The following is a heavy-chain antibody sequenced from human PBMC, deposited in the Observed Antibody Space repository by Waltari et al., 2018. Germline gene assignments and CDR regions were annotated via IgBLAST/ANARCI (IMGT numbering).Heavy chain of an antibody. CDR1: GYTFTSYY. V-gene: IGHV1-46*01. CDR3: ARDGSIAAAGYWSYGMDV. J-gene: IGHJ6*02. Sequence: QVQLVQSGAEVKKPGASVKVSCKASGYTFTSYYMHWVRQAPGQGLEWMGIINPSGGSTSYAQKFQGRVTMTRDTSTSTVYMELSSRRSEDTAVYYCARDGSIAAAGYWSYGMDVWGQGTTVTVSS. D-gene: IGHD6-13*01. CDR2: INPSGGST.